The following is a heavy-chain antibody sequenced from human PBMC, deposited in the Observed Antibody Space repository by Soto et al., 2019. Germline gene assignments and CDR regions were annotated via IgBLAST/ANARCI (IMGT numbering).Heavy chain of an antibody. V-gene: IGHV3-21*01. CDR1: GFTFSSYS. Sequence: GGSLRLSCAASGFTFSSYSMNWVRQAPGKGLEWVSSISSSSSYIYYADSVKGRFTISRDNAKNSLYLQMNSLRAEDTAVYYCASVTTFGYYYYYMDVWGKGTTVTVSS. D-gene: IGHD3-16*01. CDR2: ISSSSSYI. J-gene: IGHJ6*03. CDR3: ASVTTFGYYYYYMDV.